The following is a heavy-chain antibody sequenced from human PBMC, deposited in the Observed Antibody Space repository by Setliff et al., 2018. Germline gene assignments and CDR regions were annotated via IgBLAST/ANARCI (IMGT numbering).Heavy chain of an antibody. D-gene: IGHD6-19*01. CDR2: IYDSGTT. CDR1: GGSMRSISYY. V-gene: IGHV4-39*07. CDR3: VRTDYSDGRYSMDV. Sequence: SETLSLTCTVSGGSMRSISYYWGWVRQPPGKGLEWIGTIYDSGTTYYNPSLKSRVTISVDKSTSQFSLKLNSVTAADTAVYYCVRTDYSDGRYSMDVWGKGTTVTVSS. J-gene: IGHJ6*03.